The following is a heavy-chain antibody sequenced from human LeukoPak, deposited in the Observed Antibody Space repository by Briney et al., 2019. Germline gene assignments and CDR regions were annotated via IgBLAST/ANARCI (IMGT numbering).Heavy chain of an antibody. CDR3: AREARGDSSGWPFDY. D-gene: IGHD6-19*01. CDR1: GGTFSSYA. J-gene: IGHJ4*02. V-gene: IGHV1-69*13. CDR2: IIPIFGTA. Sequence: VASVKVSCKASGGTFSSYAISWVRQAPGQGLEWMGGIIPIFGTANYAQKFQGRVTITADESTSTAYMELSGLRSEDTAVYYCAREARGDSSGWPFDYWGQGTLVTVSS.